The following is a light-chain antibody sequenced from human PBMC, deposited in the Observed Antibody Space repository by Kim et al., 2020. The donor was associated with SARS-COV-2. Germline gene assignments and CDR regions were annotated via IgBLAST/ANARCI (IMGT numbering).Light chain of an antibody. CDR1: SSDVGAYDY. J-gene: IGLJ2*01. Sequence: GQAITISCTGTSSDVGAYDYVSWYQHHPGKAPKLIIYDVNKWPSGVSNRFSGSKSGNTASLTISGLQAEDEADYYCSSYTKTNTLIFGGGTQLTVL. CDR2: DVN. CDR3: SSYTKTNTLI. V-gene: IGLV2-14*03.